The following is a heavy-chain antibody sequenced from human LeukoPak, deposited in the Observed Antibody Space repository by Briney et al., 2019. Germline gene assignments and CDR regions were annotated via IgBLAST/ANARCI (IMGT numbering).Heavy chain of an antibody. D-gene: IGHD2-15*01. V-gene: IGHV1-69*13. Sequence: SVKVSCKASGYIFNIYAMNWVRQAPGQGLEWMGGIIPIFGTANYAQKFQGRVTITADESTSTAYMELSSLRSEDTAVYYCARGAQVEGMDVWGQGTTVTVSS. J-gene: IGHJ6*02. CDR3: ARGAQVEGMDV. CDR1: GYIFNIYA. CDR2: IIPIFGTA.